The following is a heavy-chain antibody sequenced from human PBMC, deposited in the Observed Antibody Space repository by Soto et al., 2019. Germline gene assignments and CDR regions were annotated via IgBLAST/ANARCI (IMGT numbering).Heavy chain of an antibody. CDR1: GDSLNNHY. CDR2: IYDRGST. D-gene: IGHD6-13*01. V-gene: IGHV4-59*11. Sequence: SETLSLTCSASGDSLNNHYWAWIRQSPGKGLEWIGNIYDRGSTNYSPALKSRVYMSVDTSKNLCTRKMSSVTAADSAVYYCARSSRVWVYYFDFWGQGTVVTVSS. CDR3: ARSSRVWVYYFDF. J-gene: IGHJ4*02.